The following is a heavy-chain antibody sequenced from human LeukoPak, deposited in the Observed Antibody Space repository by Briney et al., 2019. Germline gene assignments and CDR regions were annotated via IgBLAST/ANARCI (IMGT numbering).Heavy chain of an antibody. CDR3: ARDLSGWGNSIY. V-gene: IGHV1-46*01. CDR2: INPNTDST. D-gene: IGHD2/OR15-2a*01. J-gene: IGHJ4*02. CDR1: GYTFIDYY. Sequence: ASVKASCKASGYTFIDYYLYWVRQAPGQGLVWMGQINPNTDSTNCARMFQGRVTMTADTSTSTVYMELNSLTSDDTAVYYCARDLSGWGNSIYWGQGTPVTVS.